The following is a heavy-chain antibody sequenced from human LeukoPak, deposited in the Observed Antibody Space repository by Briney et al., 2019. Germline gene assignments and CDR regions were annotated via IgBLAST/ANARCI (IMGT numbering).Heavy chain of an antibody. Sequence: GGSLRLSCAASGFTFSSYEMNWVRQAPGKGLEWVPYISSSGSTIYYADSVKGRFTISRDNAKNSLYLQMNSLRAEDTAVYYCARGETISSIAARPDPGWFDPWGQGTLVTVSS. D-gene: IGHD6-6*01. CDR1: GFTFSSYE. CDR2: ISSSGSTI. V-gene: IGHV3-48*03. CDR3: ARGETISSIAARPDPGWFDP. J-gene: IGHJ5*02.